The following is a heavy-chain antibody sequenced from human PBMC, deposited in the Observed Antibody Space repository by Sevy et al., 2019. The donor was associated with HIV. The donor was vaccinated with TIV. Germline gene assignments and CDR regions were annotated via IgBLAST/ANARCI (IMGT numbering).Heavy chain of an antibody. J-gene: IGHJ6*02. V-gene: IGHV3-30*02. CDR3: AKDGSSSWYFYYYYGMDV. D-gene: IGHD6-13*01. CDR1: GFTFSSYG. Sequence: GGSLRLSCAASGFTFSSYGMHWVRQAPGKGLQWVAFIRYDGSNKYYADSVKGRFTISRYNSKNTLYLQMNSLRAEDTAVYYCAKDGSSSWYFYYYYGMDVWGQWTTVTVSS. CDR2: IRYDGSNK.